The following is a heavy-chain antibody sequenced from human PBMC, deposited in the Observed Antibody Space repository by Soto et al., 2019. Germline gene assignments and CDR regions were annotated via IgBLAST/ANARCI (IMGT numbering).Heavy chain of an antibody. CDR3: ARGGQQFLDY. Sequence: SETLSLTCAVSGASISSGGYSWSWIRQPPGRGLEWIGYVFHSETTYYNPSLKGRVTMSVDSSKNQFSLKLTSVTAADTAVYYCARGGQQFLDYWGQGTLVTVSS. CDR1: GASISSGGYS. J-gene: IGHJ4*02. V-gene: IGHV4-30-2*01. CDR2: VFHSETT. D-gene: IGHD4-4*01.